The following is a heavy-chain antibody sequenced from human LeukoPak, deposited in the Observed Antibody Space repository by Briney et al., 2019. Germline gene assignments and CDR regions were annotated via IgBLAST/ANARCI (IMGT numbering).Heavy chain of an antibody. V-gene: IGHV1-8*01. Sequence: ASVKVSCKASGYTFTSYDINWVRQATGQGLEWMGWMNPNSGNTGYAQKSQGRVTMTRNTSISTAYMELSSLRSEDTAVYYCARVRERRNFDYWGQGTLVTVSS. CDR2: MNPNSGNT. J-gene: IGHJ4*02. CDR3: ARVRERRNFDY. CDR1: GYTFTSYD.